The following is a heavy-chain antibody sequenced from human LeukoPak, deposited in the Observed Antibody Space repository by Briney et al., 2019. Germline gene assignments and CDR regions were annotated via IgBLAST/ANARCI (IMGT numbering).Heavy chain of an antibody. D-gene: IGHD6-25*01. V-gene: IGHV4-4*07. CDR2: ISTSGST. CDR3: AREGQQRPLDY. Sequence: SETLSLTCSVSGGPISGYYWSWIRQPAAMGLEGIGRISTSGSTHYSPSLKSRVHMCVHTSKTQLSLTLRSVAAADTAVYYCAREGQQRPLDYWGRGTLVTVSS. CDR1: GGPISGYY. J-gene: IGHJ4*01.